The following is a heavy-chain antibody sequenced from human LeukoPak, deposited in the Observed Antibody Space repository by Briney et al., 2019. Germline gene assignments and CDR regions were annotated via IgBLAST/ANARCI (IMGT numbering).Heavy chain of an antibody. V-gene: IGHV3-30*04. CDR2: ISYDGSNK. J-gene: IGHJ5*02. CDR1: GFTFSSYA. Sequence: GGSLRLSCAASGFTFSSYAMHRVRQAPGKGLEWVAVISYDGSNKYYADSVKGRFTISRDNSKNTLYLQMNSLRAEDTAVYYCARDKGRTTVTTSGFDPWGQGTLVTVSS. D-gene: IGHD4-17*01. CDR3: ARDKGRTTVTTSGFDP.